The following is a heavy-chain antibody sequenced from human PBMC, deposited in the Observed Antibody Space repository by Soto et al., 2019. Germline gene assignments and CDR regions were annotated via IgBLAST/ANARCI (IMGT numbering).Heavy chain of an antibody. D-gene: IGHD3-16*01. Sequence: ASVKVSCKASGYTFTSYAMHWVRQAPGQRLEWMGWINAGNGNTKYSQKFQGRVTITRDTSASTAYMELSSLRSEDTAVYYCAREGGGNLENTVKQTGFYYYYYMDVWGKGTTVTVSS. CDR1: GYTFTSYA. CDR3: AREGGGNLENTVKQTGFYYYYYMDV. CDR2: INAGNGNT. V-gene: IGHV1-3*01. J-gene: IGHJ6*03.